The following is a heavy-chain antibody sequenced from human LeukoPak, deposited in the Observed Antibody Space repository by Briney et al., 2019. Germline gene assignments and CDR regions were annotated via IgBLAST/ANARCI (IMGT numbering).Heavy chain of an antibody. CDR3: ARESGDYAFPCP. CDR2: IYYSGST. Sequence: SETLSLTCIVSGGSISSSSYYWGWIRQPPGKGLEWIGSIYYSGSTYYNPSLKSRVTISVDTSKNQFSLKLSSVTAADTAVYYCARESGDYAFPCPWGQGTLVTVSS. CDR1: GGSISSSSYY. D-gene: IGHD4-17*01. V-gene: IGHV4-39*07. J-gene: IGHJ5*02.